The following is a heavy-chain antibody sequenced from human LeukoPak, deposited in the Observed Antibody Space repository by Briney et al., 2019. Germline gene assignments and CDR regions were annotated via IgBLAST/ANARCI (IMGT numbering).Heavy chain of an antibody. CDR1: GGTFSSYA. Sequence: PEASVKASCKASGGTFSSYAISWVRQAPGQGLEWMGGIIPIFGTANYAQKFQGRVTITTDESTSTAYMELSSLRSEDTAVYYCARATPAEYSSSWYSYYFDYWGQGTLVTVSS. J-gene: IGHJ4*02. CDR2: IIPIFGTA. D-gene: IGHD6-13*01. V-gene: IGHV1-69*05. CDR3: ARATPAEYSSSWYSYYFDY.